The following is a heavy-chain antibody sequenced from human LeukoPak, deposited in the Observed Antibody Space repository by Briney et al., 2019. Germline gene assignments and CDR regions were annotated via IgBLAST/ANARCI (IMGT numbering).Heavy chain of an antibody. J-gene: IGHJ6*02. Sequence: PSETLSLTCTVSGGSISSSSYYWGWIRQPPGKGLEWIGSIYYSGSTYYNPSLKSRVTISVDTSKNQFSLKLSSVTAADTAVYYCARLYSMDVCGQGTTVTVSS. CDR1: GGSISSSSYY. CDR3: ARLYSMDV. CDR2: IYYSGST. V-gene: IGHV4-39*01.